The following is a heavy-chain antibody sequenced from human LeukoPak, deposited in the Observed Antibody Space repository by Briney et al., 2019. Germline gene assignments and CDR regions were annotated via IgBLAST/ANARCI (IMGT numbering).Heavy chain of an antibody. CDR1: GYTFTSYG. J-gene: IGHJ3*02. D-gene: IGHD1-26*01. CDR3: ARVESYPLRYAFDI. CDR2: ISAYNGNT. Sequence: ASVKVSCKASGYTFTSYGISWVRQAPGQGLEWMGWISAYNGNTNYAQKFQGRVTMTTDISTSTAYMELRSLRSDDTAVYYCARVESYPLRYAFDIWGQGTMVTVSS. V-gene: IGHV1-18*01.